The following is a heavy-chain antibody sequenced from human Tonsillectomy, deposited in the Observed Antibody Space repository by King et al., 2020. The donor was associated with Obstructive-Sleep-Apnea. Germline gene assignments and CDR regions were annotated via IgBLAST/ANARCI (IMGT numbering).Heavy chain of an antibody. J-gene: IGHJ3*02. V-gene: IGHV1-18*01. D-gene: IGHD3-10*01. CDR3: ARDLFYYNSGTSYEDTFDI. CDR1: GYNFKTYG. CDR2: ISGHNGDP. Sequence: QLVQSGGEVKKPGASVRVSCKASGYNFKTYGLSWVRQAPGQGLEWMGWISGHNGDPNYAQRLRGRVVMTADTTTITAYMELSSLTPHDTAVYYCARDLFYYNSGTSYEDTFDIWGQGTMVTVSS.